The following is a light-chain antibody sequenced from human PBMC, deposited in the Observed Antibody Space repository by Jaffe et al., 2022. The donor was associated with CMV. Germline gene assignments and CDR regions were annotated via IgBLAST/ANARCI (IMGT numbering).Light chain of an antibody. Sequence: DIQMTQSPSSLSASVGDRVTITCRASQSISSYLNWYQQKPGKAPNLLIYASSSLQSGVPSRFSGSGSGTDFTLTISSLQPEDFATYYCQQSYSTPLLTFGGGTKVEI. J-gene: IGKJ4*01. CDR1: QSISSY. CDR2: ASS. V-gene: IGKV1-39*01. CDR3: QQSYSTPLLT.